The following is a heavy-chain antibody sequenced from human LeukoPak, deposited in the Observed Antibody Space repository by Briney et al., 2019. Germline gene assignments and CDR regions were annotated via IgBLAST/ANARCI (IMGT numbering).Heavy chain of an antibody. CDR3: AKGNVAVPAVVDY. V-gene: IGHV3-30*02. Sequence: GGALRLSWAASGFSFNSYGMHWVGQAPGKGLEVVAYIRYDGGEKYYADSVRGRFTISRDNSKNTLYLQMNSLRPEDTAVFYCAKGNVAVPAVVDYWGQGTLVTVSS. CDR1: GFSFNSYG. D-gene: IGHD2-2*01. CDR2: IRYDGGEK. J-gene: IGHJ4*02.